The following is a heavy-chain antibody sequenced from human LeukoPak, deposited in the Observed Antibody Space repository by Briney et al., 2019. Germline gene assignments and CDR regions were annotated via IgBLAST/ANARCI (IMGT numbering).Heavy chain of an antibody. Sequence: VASVKVSCKASGYTFTGYYMHWVRQDPGQGLEWMGWINPNSGGTNYAQKFQGRVTMTRDTSISTAYMELSRLRSDDTAVYYCARVSKAWLTSDYWGQGTLVTVSS. CDR3: ARVSKAWLTSDY. V-gene: IGHV1-2*02. CDR1: GYTFTGYY. J-gene: IGHJ4*02. CDR2: INPNSGGT. D-gene: IGHD6-19*01.